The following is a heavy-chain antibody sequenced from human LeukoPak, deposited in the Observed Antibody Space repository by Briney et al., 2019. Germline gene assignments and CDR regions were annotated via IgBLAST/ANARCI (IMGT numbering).Heavy chain of an antibody. CDR3: AKGRYSYDYNFDY. CDR2: INWNGGST. V-gene: IGHV3-20*04. CDR1: GFTFDDYG. Sequence: GGSLRLSCAASGFTFDDYGMSWVRQAPGKGLEWVSGINWNGGSTGYADSVKGRFTISRDNAKNSLYLQMNSLRAEDTAVYYCAKGRYSYDYNFDYWGQGTLVTVSS. D-gene: IGHD5-18*01. J-gene: IGHJ4*02.